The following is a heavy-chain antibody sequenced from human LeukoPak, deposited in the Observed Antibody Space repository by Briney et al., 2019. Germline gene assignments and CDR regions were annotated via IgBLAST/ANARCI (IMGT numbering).Heavy chain of an antibody. CDR2: LSSSGSSI. Sequence: GGSLRLSCAAPGFTFSDYYMSWIRQAPGKGLEWVSYLSSSGSSIYYADSVKGRFTISRDNAKNSLYLQMNSLRAEDTAVYYCARDVISSTSSFDPWGQGTLVTVSS. D-gene: IGHD2-2*01. V-gene: IGHV3-11*01. CDR1: GFTFSDYY. CDR3: ARDVISSTSSFDP. J-gene: IGHJ5*02.